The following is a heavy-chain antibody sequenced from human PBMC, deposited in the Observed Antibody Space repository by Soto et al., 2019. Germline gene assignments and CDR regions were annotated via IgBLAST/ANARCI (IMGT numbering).Heavy chain of an antibody. CDR2: IYYSGST. D-gene: IGHD2-2*01. V-gene: IGHV4-39*01. J-gene: IGHJ4*02. CDR3: ASSAAMWYFFDY. Sequence: SETLSLTCTVSGGSISSSSYYWGWIRQPPGKGLEWIGSIYYSGSTYYNPSLKSRVTISVDTSKNQFSLKLSSVTAADTAVYYCASSAAMWYFFDYWGQGTLVTVSS. CDR1: GGSISSSSYY.